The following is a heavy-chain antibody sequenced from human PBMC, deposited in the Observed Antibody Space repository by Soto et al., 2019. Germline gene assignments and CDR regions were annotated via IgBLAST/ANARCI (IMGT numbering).Heavy chain of an antibody. CDR2: IYSGGTT. J-gene: IGHJ4*02. CDR1: GFTFSSYS. V-gene: IGHV3-66*01. D-gene: IGHD4-17*01. CDR3: ATLSQDSGDYAFDY. Sequence: PGGSLRLSCAASGFTFSSYSMNWVRQAPGKGLEWVSTIYSGGTTYYADSVKARFTISRDNSKNTVYLQMNSLRAEDTAVYYCATLSQDSGDYAFDYWGQGTLVTVSS.